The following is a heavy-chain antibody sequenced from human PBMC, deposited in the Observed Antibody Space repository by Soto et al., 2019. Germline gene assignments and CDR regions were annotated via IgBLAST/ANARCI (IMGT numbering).Heavy chain of an antibody. CDR1: GLTFSSDW. J-gene: IGHJ3*01. CDR3: VRGSFNAFDV. Sequence: GGSLRLSCAASGLTFSSDWMHWVRQGPGKGLVWVSHINSDGTDRMYADSVKGRFTIARDNAKNTLYLQMNSLRVEDTAVYYCVRGSFNAFDVWGQGTMVTVSS. V-gene: IGHV3-74*03. CDR2: INSDGTDR.